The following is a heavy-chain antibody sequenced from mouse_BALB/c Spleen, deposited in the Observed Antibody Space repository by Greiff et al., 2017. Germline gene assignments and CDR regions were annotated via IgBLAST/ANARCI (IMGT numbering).Heavy chain of an antibody. CDR3: AREKTTMITPFDY. Sequence: QVQLKQPGAELVKPGASVKLSCKASGYTFTNYWMHWVKQRPGQGLEWIGEINPSNGRTKYNEKFKSKATLTVDKSSSTAYMQLSSLTSEDSAVYYCAREKTTMITPFDYWGQGTTLTVSS. D-gene: IGHD2-4*01. CDR2: INPSNGRT. CDR1: GYTFTNYW. J-gene: IGHJ2*01. V-gene: IGHV1S81*02.